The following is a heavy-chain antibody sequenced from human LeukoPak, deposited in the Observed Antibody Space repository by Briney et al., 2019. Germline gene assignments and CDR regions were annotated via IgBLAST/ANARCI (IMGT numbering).Heavy chain of an antibody. CDR1: GYIFTNYD. Sequence: GASVKVSCKTSGYIFTNYDINWVRQATGQGLEWMGWMNPKSGNTGSAQRFQGRVTMTRDTSISTAYMELSSLRSEDTAVYYCARVWGAIDYWGQGTLVTVSS. CDR3: ARVWGAIDY. CDR2: MNPKSGNT. D-gene: IGHD1-26*01. J-gene: IGHJ4*02. V-gene: IGHV1-8*01.